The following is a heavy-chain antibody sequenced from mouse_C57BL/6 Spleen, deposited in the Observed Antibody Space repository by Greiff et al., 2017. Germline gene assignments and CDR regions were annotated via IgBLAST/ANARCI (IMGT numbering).Heavy chain of an antibody. CDR3: ARHGDYDGAWFAY. J-gene: IGHJ3*01. Sequence: EVKLQESGGDLVKPGGSLKLSCAASGFTFSSYGMSWVRQTPDKRLEWVATISSGGSYTYYPDSVKGRFTISRDNAKNTLYLQMSSLKSEDTAMYYCARHGDYDGAWFAYWGQGTLVTVSA. CDR1: GFTFSSYG. D-gene: IGHD2-4*01. CDR2: ISSGGSYT. V-gene: IGHV5-6*01.